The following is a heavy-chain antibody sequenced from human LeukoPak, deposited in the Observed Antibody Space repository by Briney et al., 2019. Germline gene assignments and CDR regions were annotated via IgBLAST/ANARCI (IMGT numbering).Heavy chain of an antibody. V-gene: IGHV1-69*04. CDR1: GGTFSSYA. Sequence: SVKVSCKASGGTFSSYAISWVRQAPAQGLEWMGSIIPILGIANYAQKFQGRVTITADKSTSTAYMELSSLRSEDTAVYYCASPRRNLGPNYYYYYGMDVWGQGTTVTVSS. CDR3: ASPRRNLGPNYYYYYGMDV. CDR2: IIPILGIA. D-gene: IGHD1-14*01. J-gene: IGHJ6*02.